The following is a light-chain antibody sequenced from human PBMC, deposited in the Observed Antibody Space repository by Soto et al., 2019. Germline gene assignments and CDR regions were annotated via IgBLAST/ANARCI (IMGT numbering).Light chain of an antibody. CDR3: ALYMGRGIVV. CDR2: STN. V-gene: IGLV8-61*01. Sequence: QTVVTQEPSFSLSPGGTVTLTCGLSSGSVSTSYYPSWYQQTPGQAPRTLIYSTNTRSSGVPDRFSGSILGNKAALTITGAQADDESDYYCALYMGRGIVVFGGGTKLTVL. CDR1: SGSVSTSYY. J-gene: IGLJ2*01.